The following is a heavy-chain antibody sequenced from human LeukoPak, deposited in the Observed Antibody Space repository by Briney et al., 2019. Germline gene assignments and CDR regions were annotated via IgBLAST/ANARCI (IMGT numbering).Heavy chain of an antibody. D-gene: IGHD2-21*01. CDR1: GYSFTSYW. CDR2: IYPGDSDT. Sequence: AGESLKISCKGSGYSFTSYWIGWVRQMPGKGLEWMGIIYPGDSDTRYSPSFQGQVTISADKSISTAYLQWSSLKASDTAMYYCARQPRNWLFWFDPWGQGTLVTVSS. V-gene: IGHV5-51*01. CDR3: ARQPRNWLFWFDP. J-gene: IGHJ5*02.